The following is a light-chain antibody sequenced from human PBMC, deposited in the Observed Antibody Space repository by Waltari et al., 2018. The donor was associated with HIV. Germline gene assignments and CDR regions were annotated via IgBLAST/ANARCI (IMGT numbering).Light chain of an antibody. V-gene: IGLV2-8*01. CDR2: EVS. CDR1: SSDVGGYNY. Sequence: QSALTQPPSASGSPGPSVTIPCTGTSSDVGGYNYVSWYQQHPGKAPKLMIYEVSKRPSGVPDRFSGSKSGNTASLTVSGLQAEDEADYYCSSYAGSNNVVFGGGTKLTVL. J-gene: IGLJ2*01. CDR3: SSYAGSNNVV.